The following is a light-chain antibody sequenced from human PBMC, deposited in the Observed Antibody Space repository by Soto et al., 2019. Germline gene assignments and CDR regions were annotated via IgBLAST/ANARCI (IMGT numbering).Light chain of an antibody. CDR1: QSLLHSRGNNY. Sequence: DIVMTQSPLSLPVTPGESASMSCRSSQSLLHSRGNNYLDWYLQKSGQSPQLLIYLVSNRAPGAPEKFSGSGSGTDFTLKITRVEAEDVGVYYCMQALQTPLTFGGWTKVAIK. CDR2: LVS. V-gene: IGKV2-28*01. CDR3: MQALQTPLT. J-gene: IGKJ4*01.